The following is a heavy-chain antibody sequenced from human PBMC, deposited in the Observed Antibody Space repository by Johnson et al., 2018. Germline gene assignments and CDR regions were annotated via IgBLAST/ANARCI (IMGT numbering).Heavy chain of an antibody. CDR3: AKKDYGPTEYFQH. CDR2: ISYDGSNK. Sequence: QVQLVQSGGGVVQXGRSLRLXCAASGFTFSSYGMHWVRQAPGKGLEWVAVISYDGSNKYYADSVKGRFTISRDNSKNTVYLQMNSLRAEDTAVYFCAKKDYGPTEYFQHWGQGTLVTVSS. J-gene: IGHJ1*01. V-gene: IGHV3-30*18. CDR1: GFTFSSYG. D-gene: IGHD4-17*01.